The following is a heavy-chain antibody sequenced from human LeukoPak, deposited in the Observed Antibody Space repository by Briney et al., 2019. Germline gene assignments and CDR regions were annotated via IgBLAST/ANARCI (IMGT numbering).Heavy chain of an antibody. CDR3: ARLREIPVFGVVTKSTSYFDY. J-gene: IGHJ4*02. V-gene: IGHV3-7*01. D-gene: IGHD3-3*01. CDR2: IKQDRSEK. Sequence: PGGSLRLSCAASGLTLSNFWMNWVRQVPGKGLELVANIKQDRSEKYYVDSVKGRFTISRDNAKNSLYLQMNSLRAEDTAVYYCARLREIPVFGVVTKSTSYFDYWGQGTLVTVSS. CDR1: GLTLSNFW.